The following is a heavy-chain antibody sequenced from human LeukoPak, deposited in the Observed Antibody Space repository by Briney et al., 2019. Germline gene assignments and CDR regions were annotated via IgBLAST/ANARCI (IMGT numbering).Heavy chain of an antibody. V-gene: IGHV4-31*11. CDR2: IYYSGST. Sequence: SQTLSLTCAVSGGSISSGGYYWSWIRQHPGKGLEWIGYIYYSGSTYYNPSLKSRVTISVDTSKNQFSLKLSSVTAADTAVYYCAGHHPRNTVDFWGQGTLVTVSS. CDR1: GGSISSGGYY. D-gene: IGHD2/OR15-2a*01. J-gene: IGHJ4*02. CDR3: AGHHPRNTVDF.